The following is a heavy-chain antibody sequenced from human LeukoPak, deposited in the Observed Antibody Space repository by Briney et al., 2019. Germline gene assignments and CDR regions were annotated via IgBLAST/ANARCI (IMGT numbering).Heavy chain of an antibody. Sequence: GASVKVSCKASGYTFTGYYMHWVRQAPGQGLEWMGWINPNSDGTNYAQKFQGRVPMTRTPSISTAYMELSSLRSEDTAVYYCARGNNKYGSGRNYGMDVWGQGTTVTVSS. D-gene: IGHD3-10*01. J-gene: IGHJ6*02. CDR2: INPNSDGT. CDR3: ARGNNKYGSGRNYGMDV. CDR1: GYTFTGYY. V-gene: IGHV1-2*02.